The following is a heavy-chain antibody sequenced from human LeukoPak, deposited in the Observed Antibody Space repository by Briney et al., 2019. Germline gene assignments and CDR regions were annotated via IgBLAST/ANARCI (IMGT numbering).Heavy chain of an antibody. CDR3: ALTTDYGGKEFDY. V-gene: IGHV5-51*01. J-gene: IGHJ4*02. Sequence: GESLKISCKGSGYSFTSYWVGWVRQMPGKGLEWMGIIYPGDSDTRYSPSFQGQVTISADKSISTAYLQWSSLKASDTAMYYCALTTDYGGKEFDYWGQGTLVTVSS. D-gene: IGHD4-23*01. CDR2: IYPGDSDT. CDR1: GYSFTSYW.